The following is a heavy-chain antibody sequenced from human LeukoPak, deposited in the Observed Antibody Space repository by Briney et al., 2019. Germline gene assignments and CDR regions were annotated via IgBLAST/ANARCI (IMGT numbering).Heavy chain of an antibody. J-gene: IGHJ5*02. CDR1: GGSISSYY. Sequence: PSETLSLTCIVSGGSISSYYWSWIRQPPGKGLEWIGYIYYSGSTNYNPSLKSRVTISVDTSKSQFSLKLSSVTAADTAVYYCARHGTPGTNLNWFDPWGQGTLVTVSS. D-gene: IGHD1-1*01. CDR2: IYYSGST. V-gene: IGHV4-59*01. CDR3: ARHGTPGTNLNWFDP.